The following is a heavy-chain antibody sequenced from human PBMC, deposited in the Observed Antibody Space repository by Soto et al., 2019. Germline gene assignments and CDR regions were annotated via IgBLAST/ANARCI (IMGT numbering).Heavy chain of an antibody. V-gene: IGHV3-7*01. D-gene: IGHD6-19*01. CDR1: GFTFSSYW. Sequence: PGGSLRLSCAASGFTFSSYWMSWVRPAPGKGLEWVANIKQDGSEKYYVDSVKGRFTISRDNAKNSLYLQMNSLRAEDTAVYYCASSSSSGWSFYFDYWGQGTLVTVSS. CDR3: ASSSSSGWSFYFDY. CDR2: IKQDGSEK. J-gene: IGHJ4*02.